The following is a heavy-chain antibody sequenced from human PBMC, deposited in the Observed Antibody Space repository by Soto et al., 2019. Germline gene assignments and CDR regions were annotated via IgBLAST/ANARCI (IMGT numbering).Heavy chain of an antibody. Sequence: QLPLQEPGPGLVKPFQTLSLTCSVSGGSITSGGYYWSWIRQVPGKGLEWIGNIYYTGTTYYNAALKFRLTISFDTSKSQFSLNLSSVAAAHTAVYFCASATTAVTTFASWGQGTQVTVSS. J-gene: IGHJ4*02. CDR1: GGSITSGGYY. CDR2: IYYTGTT. D-gene: IGHD3-16*01. CDR3: ASATTAVTTFAS. V-gene: IGHV4-31*03.